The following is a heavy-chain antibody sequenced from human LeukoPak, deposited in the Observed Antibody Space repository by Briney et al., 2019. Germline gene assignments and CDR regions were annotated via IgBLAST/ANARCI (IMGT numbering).Heavy chain of an antibody. J-gene: IGHJ4*02. CDR3: AKDGYTEWLGLYYFDY. Sequence: PGGSLRLSCAASGFTFSSYGMSWVRQAPGKGLEWASTISGSGGRTYYADSVKGRFTISRDNSKNTLYLQMNSLRAEDTALYYCAKDGYTEWLGLYYFDYWGQGTLVTVSS. CDR2: ISGSGGRT. CDR1: GFTFSSYG. D-gene: IGHD6-19*01. V-gene: IGHV3-23*01.